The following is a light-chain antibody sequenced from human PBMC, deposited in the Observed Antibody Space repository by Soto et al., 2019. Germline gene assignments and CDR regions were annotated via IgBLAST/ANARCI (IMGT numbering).Light chain of an antibody. V-gene: IGLV2-11*01. CDR3: CSYAGSYTLV. CDR2: DVS. Sequence: QSVLTQPRSVSGSPGQSVTISCTGTSSDVGGYNYVSWYQQHPGKAPKLMIYDVSKRPSGVPDRSSGSKSGNTASLTISGLQAEDEADYYCCSYAGSYTLVFGTGTKLTVL. CDR1: SSDVGGYNY. J-gene: IGLJ1*01.